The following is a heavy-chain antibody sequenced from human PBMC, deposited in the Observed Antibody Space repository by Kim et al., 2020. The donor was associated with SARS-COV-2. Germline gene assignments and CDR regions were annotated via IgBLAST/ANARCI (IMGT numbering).Heavy chain of an antibody. V-gene: IGHV1-3*01. D-gene: IGHD5-12*01. CDR3: ARGLANHYYYYGMDV. Sequence: ASVKVSCKASGYTFTSYAMHWVRQAPGQRLEWMGWINAGNGNTKYSQKFQGRVTITRDTSASTAYMELSSLRSEDTAVYYCARGLANHYYYYGMDVWGQGTTVTVSS. CDR2: INAGNGNT. CDR1: GYTFTSYA. J-gene: IGHJ6*02.